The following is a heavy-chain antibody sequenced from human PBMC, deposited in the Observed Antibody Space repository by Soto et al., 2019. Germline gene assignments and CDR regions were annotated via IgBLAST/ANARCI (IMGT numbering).Heavy chain of an antibody. CDR2: INAGNGGT. V-gene: IGHV1-3*01. D-gene: IGHD5-18*01. CDR3: ARDRGYSYSYGMDV. Sequence: ASVKVSCKASGYTFTSYAMHWVRQAPGQRLEWMGWINAGNGGTKFSQKFQGRVTITRDTSASTSYMELSSLRSEDTAVYYCARDRGYSYSYGMDVWGQGTTVTSP. CDR1: GYTFTSYA. J-gene: IGHJ6*02.